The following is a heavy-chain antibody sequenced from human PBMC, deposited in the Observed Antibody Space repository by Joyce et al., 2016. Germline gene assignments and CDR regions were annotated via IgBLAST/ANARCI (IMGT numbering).Heavy chain of an antibody. V-gene: IGHV4-39*01. D-gene: IGHD3-9*01. CDR1: DDSLSSRAYY. CDR3: VRRFNYNILTGYYNDD. CDR2: LQSSEAT. J-gene: IGHJ4*02. Sequence: LPQQSGPRLVKPSETLSLTCTDFDDSLSSRAYYWVWMRQPPGEGLQWIGSLQSSEATYYKASLKSRFSMSVDTSKSQFSLTLKSVTVADSGLYFCVRRFNYNILTGYYNDDWGQGTPVAVSS.